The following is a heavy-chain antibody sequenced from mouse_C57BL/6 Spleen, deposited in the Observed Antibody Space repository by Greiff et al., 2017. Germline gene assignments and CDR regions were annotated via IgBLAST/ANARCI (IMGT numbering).Heavy chain of an antibody. J-gene: IGHJ1*03. CDR2: IYPSDSET. CDR1: GYTFTSYW. V-gene: IGHV1-61*01. D-gene: IGHD1-1*01. Sequence: VQLQQPGAELVRPGSSVKLSCKASGYTFTSYWMDWVKQRPGQGLEWIGNIYPSDSETHYNQKFKEQATFTVDKSYRTAYMQLISLTSEDSAVYCCARWRGSSYGYFDVWGTGTTVTVSS. CDR3: ARWRGSSYGYFDV.